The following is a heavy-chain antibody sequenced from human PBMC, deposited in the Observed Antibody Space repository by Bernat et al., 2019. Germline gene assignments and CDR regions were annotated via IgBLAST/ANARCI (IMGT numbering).Heavy chain of an antibody. CDR3: ATGPWRGGRGWCLDP. CDR2: IWYDGSNE. D-gene: IGHD6-19*01. V-gene: IGHV3-33*01. CDR1: GFTFSRYG. J-gene: IGHJ5*02. Sequence: QVQLVESGGGVVQPGRSLRLSCAASGFTFSRYGMHWVRQAPGKGLEWVAVIWYDGSNENYAASLRGQSTISRDKSKTALYLKMRSLRAVDTAVYYCATGPWRGGRGWCLDPWGQGTPVTVSS.